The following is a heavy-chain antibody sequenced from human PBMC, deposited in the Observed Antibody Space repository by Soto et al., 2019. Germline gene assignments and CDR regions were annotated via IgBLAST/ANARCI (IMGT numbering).Heavy chain of an antibody. J-gene: IGHJ6*02. CDR1: GYTFTSYG. CDR3: AKGMWDSSGYGMDV. Sequence: ASVKVSCKASGYTFTSYGFSWVRQAPGQGLEWMGWISASNGNTNYAQKLQGRVTMTTDTSTSTAYMELRSLRSDDTAVYYCAKGMWDSSGYGMDVWGQGTTVTVSS. V-gene: IGHV1-18*01. D-gene: IGHD3-22*01. CDR2: ISASNGNT.